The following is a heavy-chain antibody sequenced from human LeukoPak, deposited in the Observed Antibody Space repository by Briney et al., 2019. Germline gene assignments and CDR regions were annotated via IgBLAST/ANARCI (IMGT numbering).Heavy chain of an antibody. V-gene: IGHV3-64D*09. Sequence: QPGGSLRLSCSASGFTFSSYAMHWVRQAPGKGLEYVSAINSNGGTTYYSDSVKGRFTISRDNSENTLYLQMSSLRAEDTAVYYCVKMGTYYYDSSGSNYWGQGTLVTVSS. J-gene: IGHJ4*02. D-gene: IGHD3-22*01. CDR1: GFTFSSYA. CDR2: INSNGGTT. CDR3: VKMGTYYYDSSGSNY.